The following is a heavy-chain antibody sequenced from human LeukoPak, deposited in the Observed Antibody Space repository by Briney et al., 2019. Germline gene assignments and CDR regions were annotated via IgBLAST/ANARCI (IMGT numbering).Heavy chain of an antibody. CDR1: GGSISSYY. CDR2: IYYSGST. J-gene: IGHJ6*03. D-gene: IGHD3-10*01. CDR3: ARHRYYYRSGSYYGAPYYMDV. Sequence: PSETLSLTCTVSGGSISSYYWSWIRQPAGKGLEWIGSIYYSGSTYYNPSLKSRVTISVDTSKNQFSLKLSSVTAADTAVYYCARHRYYYRSGSYYGAPYYMDVWGKGTTVTISS. V-gene: IGHV4-59*05.